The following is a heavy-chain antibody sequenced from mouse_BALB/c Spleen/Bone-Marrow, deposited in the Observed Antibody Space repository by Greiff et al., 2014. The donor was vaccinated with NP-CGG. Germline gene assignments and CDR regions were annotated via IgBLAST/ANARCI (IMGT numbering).Heavy chain of an antibody. CDR3: ARASVVPYYFDF. CDR1: GYTFSNYW. J-gene: IGHJ2*01. D-gene: IGHD1-1*01. Sequence: QVHVKQSGAELMKPGASVKISCKATGYTFSNYWIDWVKQRPGHGPEWIGEILPGSGTANYNEKFKGKATFTADTSSNTAYMQLSSLTSEDSALYYCARASVVPYYFDFWGQGTTLAVSS. V-gene: IGHV1-9*01. CDR2: ILPGSGTA.